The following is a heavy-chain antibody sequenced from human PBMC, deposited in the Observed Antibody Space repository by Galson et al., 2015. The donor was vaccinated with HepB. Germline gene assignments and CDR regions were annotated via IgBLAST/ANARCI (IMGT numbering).Heavy chain of an antibody. CDR3: ARQKKYSSAWYEAHYNYKMDV. CDR2: AYYVANT. D-gene: IGHD6-19*01. J-gene: IGHJ6*02. CDR1: GGSISDSSYY. Sequence: SETLSLTCTVSGGSISDSSYYWGWIRQPPGKGPEWIGTAYYVANTYYNPSLGSRVSISVDRPRNQFSLRLTSVTAADTGVYYCARQKKYSSAWYEAHYNYKMDVWGQGTTVTVSS. V-gene: IGHV4-39*01.